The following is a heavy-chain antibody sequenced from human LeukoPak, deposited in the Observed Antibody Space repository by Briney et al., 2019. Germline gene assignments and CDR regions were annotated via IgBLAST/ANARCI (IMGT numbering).Heavy chain of an antibody. CDR2: IYHSGST. J-gene: IGHJ4*02. CDR3: ARRPRNTLNWGRLDY. V-gene: IGHV4-4*02. Sequence: SETLSLTCAVSGGSISSSNWWSWVRQPPGKGLEWIGEIYHSGSTNYNPSLKSRVTISVDTSKNQFSLKLSSVTAADTAVYYCARRPRNTLNWGRLDYWGQGTLVTVSS. CDR1: GGSISSSNW. D-gene: IGHD7-27*01.